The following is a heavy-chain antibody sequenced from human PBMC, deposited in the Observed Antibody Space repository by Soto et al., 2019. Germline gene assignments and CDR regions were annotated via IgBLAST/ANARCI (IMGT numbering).Heavy chain of an antibody. J-gene: IGHJ6*02. CDR1: GYTFTSYA. CDR2: INPVNGNA. D-gene: IGHD3-22*01. CDR3: ASPGRVDYYDSSGYSMDV. Sequence: ASVKVSCKASGYTFTSYAMHWVRQAPGQRLEWMGWINPVNGNAKYSQKFQGRVTITADASTSTAYMELSSLRSEDTAVYYCASPGRVDYYDSSGYSMDVWGQGTTVTVSS. V-gene: IGHV1-3*01.